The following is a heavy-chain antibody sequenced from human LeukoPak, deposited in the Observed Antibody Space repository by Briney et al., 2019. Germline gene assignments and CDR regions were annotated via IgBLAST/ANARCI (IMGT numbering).Heavy chain of an antibody. V-gene: IGHV3-23*01. J-gene: IGHJ4*02. D-gene: IGHD2/OR15-2a*01. CDR2: VSATGGRT. CDR1: GFTFSSYA. Sequence: QAGGSLRLSCAASGFTFSSYAINWVRQAPGKGLEWVSTVSATGGRTYYADSVKGRLTISRDNSKNTLYLQMNSLRAEDTAVYYCAKSPSNNFYCFDYWGQGILVTVSS. CDR3: AKSPSNNFYCFDY.